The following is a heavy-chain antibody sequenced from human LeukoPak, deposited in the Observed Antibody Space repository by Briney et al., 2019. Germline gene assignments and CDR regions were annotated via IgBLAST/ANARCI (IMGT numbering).Heavy chain of an antibody. Sequence: PSETLSLTCTVSGGSFNSYYWSLVRQPPGKGLEWVGCTFYNGDTKYDPSLKSRVTISLDTSKSQFSLKLSSVTAADTAVYYCALTYYYDSSGSRRFDYWGQGTLVTVSS. CDR2: TFYNGDT. J-gene: IGHJ4*02. V-gene: IGHV4-59*08. D-gene: IGHD3-22*01. CDR3: ALTYYYDSSGSRRFDY. CDR1: GGSFNSYY.